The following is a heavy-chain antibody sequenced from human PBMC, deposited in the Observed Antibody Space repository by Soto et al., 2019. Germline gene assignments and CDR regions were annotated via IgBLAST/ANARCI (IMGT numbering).Heavy chain of an antibody. CDR3: ARDQSTGDWFDA. D-gene: IGHD2-2*01. CDR1: GFTFTNFA. V-gene: IGHV3-74*03. Sequence: GGSLRLSCAASGFTFTNFAMKWVRQVPGKGLVWVSRINGDGSDIKYADSVKGRFTISRDNAKNTLYLQMNSLRAEDTAVYYCARDQSTGDWFDAWGQGALVTVS. CDR2: INGDGSDI. J-gene: IGHJ5*02.